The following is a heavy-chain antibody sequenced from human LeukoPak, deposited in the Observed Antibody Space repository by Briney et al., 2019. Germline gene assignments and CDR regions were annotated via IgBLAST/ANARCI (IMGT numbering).Heavy chain of an antibody. CDR3: ARGNRDIYDFWSGYYKTKPNWFDP. Sequence: SETLSLTCAVYGGSFSGYYWSWIRQPPGKGLEWIGEINHSGSTNYNPSLTSRVTISVDTSKNQFSLKLSSVTAADTAVYYCARGNRDIYDFWSGYYKTKPNWFDPWGQGTLVTVSS. CDR1: GGSFSGYY. D-gene: IGHD3-3*01. CDR2: INHSGST. J-gene: IGHJ5*02. V-gene: IGHV4-34*01.